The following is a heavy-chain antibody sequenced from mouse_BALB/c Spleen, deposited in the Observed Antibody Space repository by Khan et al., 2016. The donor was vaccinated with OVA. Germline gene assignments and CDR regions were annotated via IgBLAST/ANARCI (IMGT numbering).Heavy chain of an antibody. Sequence: QVQLKESGAELVRPGASVKMSCKASGYTFTSYTIHWIKLRPGQGLEWIGYIYPNNGYTNYNQKFKDKATLTADKSSTTVYMQLSSLTSDDSAVYNCVRAEDSYKDYDWFAYWGQGTLVTVSA. J-gene: IGHJ3*01. CDR1: GYTFTSYT. CDR2: IYPNNGYT. V-gene: IGHV1-4*01. D-gene: IGHD2-4*01. CDR3: VRAEDSYKDYDWFAY.